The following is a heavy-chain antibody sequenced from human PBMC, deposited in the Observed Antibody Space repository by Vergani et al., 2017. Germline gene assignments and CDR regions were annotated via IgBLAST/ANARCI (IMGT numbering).Heavy chain of an antibody. J-gene: IGHJ6*02. CDR1: GFTFSSYA. Sequence: EVQLLESGGGLVQPGGSLRLSCAASGFTFSSYAMSWVRQAPGKGLEWVSAISGSGGSTYYADSVKGRFTISRDNSKNSLYLQMNSLRAEDTAVYYCARVSIAVAGNYYYYYGMDVWGQGP. D-gene: IGHD6-19*01. V-gene: IGHV3-23*01. CDR2: ISGSGGST. CDR3: ARVSIAVAGNYYYYYGMDV.